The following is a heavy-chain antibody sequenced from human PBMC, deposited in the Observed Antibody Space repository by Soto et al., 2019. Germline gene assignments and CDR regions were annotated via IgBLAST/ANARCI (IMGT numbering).Heavy chain of an antibody. CDR1: DDSITGGGYY. V-gene: IGHV4-31*11. CDR3: ARGGSGTYHV. CDR2: VYHRGNT. D-gene: IGHD3-10*01. Sequence: QVQLQESGPGLVKPSQTLSLMCAVSDDSITGGGYYWSWIRHHPGKGLEWIGSVYHRGNTYYNPSLTSRGTISLDPSRSRFSLSLRSVTAADTAVYYCARGGSGTYHVWGQGTLVTVSS. J-gene: IGHJ4*02.